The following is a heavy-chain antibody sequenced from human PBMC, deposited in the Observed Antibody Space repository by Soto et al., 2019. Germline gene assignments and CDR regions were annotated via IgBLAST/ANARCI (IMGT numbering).Heavy chain of an antibody. D-gene: IGHD3-22*01. J-gene: IGHJ4*02. CDR1: GFTFSSYA. Sequence: GGSLRLSCAASGFTFSSYAMSWVRQAPGKGLEWVSAISGSGGSTYYADSVKGRFTISRDNSKNTLYLQMNSLRAEDTAVYYCAKDPLTDYYDSSGYYCPYFDYWGQGTLVTVSS. V-gene: IGHV3-23*01. CDR3: AKDPLTDYYDSSGYYCPYFDY. CDR2: ISGSGGST.